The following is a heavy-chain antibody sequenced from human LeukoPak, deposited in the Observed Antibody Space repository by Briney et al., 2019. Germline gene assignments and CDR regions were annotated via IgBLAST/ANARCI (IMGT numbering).Heavy chain of an antibody. V-gene: IGHV3-21*01. Sequence: GGSLRLSCAASGFTFSSYSMNWVRQAPGKGLEWVSSISSSSSYIYYADSVKGRFTIPRDNAKNSLYLQMNSLRAEDTAVYYCASGDIVVVVAANRSNWFDPWGQGTLVTVSS. CDR2: ISSSSSYI. CDR3: ASGDIVVVVAANRSNWFDP. D-gene: IGHD2-15*01. J-gene: IGHJ5*02. CDR1: GFTFSSYS.